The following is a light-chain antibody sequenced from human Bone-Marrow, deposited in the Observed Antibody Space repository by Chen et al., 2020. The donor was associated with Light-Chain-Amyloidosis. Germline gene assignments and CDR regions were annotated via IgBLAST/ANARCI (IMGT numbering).Light chain of an antibody. V-gene: IGLV6-57*01. J-gene: IGLJ3*02. Sequence: NFMLTQPHYVSESPGKTVIISCTRSSGSIATNYVQWYQQLPGSSPTTVIYEDDQRPSGVPDRFSGSIDRSSNAASLTISGLKTEEEADYYCQSYQGSSQGVFGGGTKLTVL. CDR1: SGSIATNY. CDR2: EDD. CDR3: QSYQGSSQGV.